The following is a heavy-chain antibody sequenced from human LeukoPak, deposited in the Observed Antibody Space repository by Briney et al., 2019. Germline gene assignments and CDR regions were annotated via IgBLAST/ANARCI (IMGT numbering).Heavy chain of an antibody. J-gene: IGHJ6*02. CDR1: GFTFGDYA. CDR2: IRSKAYGGTT. CDR3: TRKVYYYYGMDV. V-gene: IGHV3-49*04. Sequence: GGSLRLSCTASGFTFGDYAMSWVRQAPVKGLEWVGFIRSKAYGGTTEYAASVKGRFTISRDDSKSIAYLQMNSLKTEDTAVYYCTRKVYYYYGMDVWGQGTTVTVPS.